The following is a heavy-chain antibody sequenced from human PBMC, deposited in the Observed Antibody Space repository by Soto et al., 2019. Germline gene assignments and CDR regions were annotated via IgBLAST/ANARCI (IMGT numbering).Heavy chain of an antibody. Sequence: GGSLRLSCAASGFTFSSYAMHWVRQAPGKGLEWVAVISYDGSNKYYADSVKGRFTISRDNSKNTLYLQMNSLRAEDTAVYYCARDLEGDYVWGSYNWFDPWGQGTLVTVSS. CDR1: GFTFSSYA. D-gene: IGHD3-16*01. V-gene: IGHV3-30-3*01. J-gene: IGHJ5*02. CDR2: ISYDGSNK. CDR3: ARDLEGDYVWGSYNWFDP.